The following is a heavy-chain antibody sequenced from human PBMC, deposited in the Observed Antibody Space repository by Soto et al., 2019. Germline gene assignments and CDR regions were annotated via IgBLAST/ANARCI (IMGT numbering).Heavy chain of an antibody. J-gene: IGHJ4*02. Sequence: QVQLVQSGAEVKQPGASVKVSCKASGYTFTNYAMHWVRQAPGQRLQWMGWIDGGNGNTEYSQSLQARVTITSDTSASTAYIELYSLRSEYSAVYYCARAPLFLGGTEYYFDHWGQGTLVTVSS. CDR2: IDGGNGNT. CDR1: GYTFTNYA. CDR3: ARAPLFLGGTEYYFDH. D-gene: IGHD2-21*02. V-gene: IGHV1-3*01.